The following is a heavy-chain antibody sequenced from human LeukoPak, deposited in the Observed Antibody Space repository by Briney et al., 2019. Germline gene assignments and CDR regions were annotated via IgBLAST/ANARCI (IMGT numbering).Heavy chain of an antibody. CDR3: ARAAVVPAPMRY. D-gene: IGHD2-2*01. Sequence: GASEKVSCKASGYSFTGYNVHWVRQAPGQGLEWMDWINPYSGDTNYAQKFQGRVTMTRDTSISTAYMDLSSLRSDDTAMYYCARAAVVPAPMRYWGQGTLVTVSS. CDR2: INPYSGDT. V-gene: IGHV1-2*02. CDR1: GYSFTGYN. J-gene: IGHJ4*02.